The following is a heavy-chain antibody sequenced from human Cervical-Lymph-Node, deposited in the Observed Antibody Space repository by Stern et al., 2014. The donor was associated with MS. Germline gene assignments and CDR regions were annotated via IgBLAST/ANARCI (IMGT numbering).Heavy chain of an antibody. CDR3: ARAPRRDSNYEYFDY. J-gene: IGHJ4*02. CDR2: IYYSGST. V-gene: IGHV4-31*03. CDR1: GGSISSGGYY. Sequence: QLQLQESGPGLVKPSQTLSLTCTVSGGSISSGGYYWSWIRQHPGKGLEWIGYIYYSGSTYYNPSLKSRVTISVDTSKNQFSLKLSSVTAADTAVYYCARAPRRDSNYEYFDYWGQGTLVTVSS. D-gene: IGHD4-11*01.